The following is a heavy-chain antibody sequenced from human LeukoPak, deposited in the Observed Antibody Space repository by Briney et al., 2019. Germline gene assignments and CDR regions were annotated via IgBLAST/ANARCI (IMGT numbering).Heavy chain of an antibody. J-gene: IGHJ5*02. CDR3: ARRRTLYYYGSSGYSLSNWFDP. CDR1: GGSISSYY. V-gene: IGHV4-4*09. CDR2: IYTSGST. D-gene: IGHD3-22*01. Sequence: PSETLSLTCTVSGGSISSYYWSWIRQPPGKGLEWIGYIYTSGSTNYNPSLKSRVTISVDTSKNQFSLKLSSVTAADTAVYYCARRRTLYYYGSSGYSLSNWFDPWGQGTLVTVSS.